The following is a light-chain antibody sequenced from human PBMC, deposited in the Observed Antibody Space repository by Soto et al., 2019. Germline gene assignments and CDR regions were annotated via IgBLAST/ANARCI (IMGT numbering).Light chain of an antibody. V-gene: IGLV2-8*01. CDR3: SSYAGSNNLV. J-gene: IGLJ3*02. CDR1: SSDIGGYDY. Sequence: QSALTQPPSASGSPGQSVTISCTGTSSDIGGYDYVSWYQQHPGKAPKLIIYEVNKRPSGVPDLFSGSKSGNTASLTGSGLQAEDEADYDCSSYAGSNNLVFAGGTKLTV. CDR2: EVN.